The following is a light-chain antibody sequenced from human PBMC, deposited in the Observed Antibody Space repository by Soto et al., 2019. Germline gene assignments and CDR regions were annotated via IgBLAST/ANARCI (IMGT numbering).Light chain of an antibody. CDR1: QSVISSY. V-gene: IGKV3-20*01. CDR3: TQDASSPGT. Sequence: EILLTQSPGTLSLSPGEGATLSCRASQSVISSYLAWYQQKPGQAPRLLIYGASSRATGIPDRFSGSGSGTDFSLPRSRLEPEDFAGYYWTQDASSPGTFGQGTKVEIQ. CDR2: GAS. J-gene: IGKJ1*01.